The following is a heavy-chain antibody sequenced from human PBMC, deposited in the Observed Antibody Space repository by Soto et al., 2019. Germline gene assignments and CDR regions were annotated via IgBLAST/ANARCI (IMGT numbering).Heavy chain of an antibody. D-gene: IGHD1-26*01. Sequence: QVQLVESGGGLVKPGGSLSLSGAASGFTFSDYYMRWIRQAPGKGLEWVSYISSSGSTIYYADSVKGRFTISRDNAKNSLYLQMNSLIAEDTAVYYCAKILGAPEAFDIWGQGTMVTVSS. J-gene: IGHJ3*02. CDR2: ISSSGSTI. CDR1: GFTFSDYY. V-gene: IGHV3-11*01. CDR3: AKILGAPEAFDI.